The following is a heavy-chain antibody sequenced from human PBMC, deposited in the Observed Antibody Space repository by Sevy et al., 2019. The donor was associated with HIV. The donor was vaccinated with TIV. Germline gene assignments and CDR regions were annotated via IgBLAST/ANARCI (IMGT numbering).Heavy chain of an antibody. D-gene: IGHD2-8*02. CDR2: LSDSGVST. J-gene: IGHJ4*02. V-gene: IGHV3-23*01. CDR1: GFTSSSYA. CDR3: ARDRATSATGALFDY. Sequence: GGSLRLSCAASGFTSSSYAMSWVRQPPGRGLEWVSTLSDSGVSTYYADSVKGRLTISSDNSKNILYLQMNSLRAEDTDIYYCARDRATSATGALFDYWGQGTLVTVSS.